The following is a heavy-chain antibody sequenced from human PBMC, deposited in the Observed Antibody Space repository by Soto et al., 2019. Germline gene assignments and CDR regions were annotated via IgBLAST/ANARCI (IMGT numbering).Heavy chain of an antibody. CDR3: ARDTQQPVEDGDAFDI. J-gene: IGHJ3*02. CDR2: IWYDGSNK. D-gene: IGHD6-6*01. V-gene: IGHV3-33*01. CDR1: GFTFSSYG. Sequence: QVQLVESGGGVVQPGRSLRLSCAASGFTFSSYGMHWVRQAPGKGLEWVAVIWYDGSNKYYADSVKGRFTISRDNSKNTLYLQMNSLRAEDTAVYYCARDTQQPVEDGDAFDIWGQGTMVTVSS.